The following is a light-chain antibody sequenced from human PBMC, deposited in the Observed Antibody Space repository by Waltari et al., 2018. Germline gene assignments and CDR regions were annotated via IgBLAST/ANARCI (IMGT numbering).Light chain of an antibody. CDR1: QSISSW. CDR2: RAS. CDR3: QQYYSYSRT. J-gene: IGKJ1*01. Sequence: DIQMTQSPSTLSASVGDRVTITCRDSQSISSWLAWYQQKPGKPPKFLIYRASELESGVPPRFSGSGSGTEFTLTISSLQPEDFASYYCQQYYSYSRTFGQGTKVEIK. V-gene: IGKV1-5*03.